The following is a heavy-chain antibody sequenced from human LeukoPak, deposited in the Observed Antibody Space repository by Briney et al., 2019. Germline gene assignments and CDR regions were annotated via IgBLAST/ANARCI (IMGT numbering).Heavy chain of an antibody. CDR3: ARGVRGDPRSTGYYYDSSGYHPYYFDY. Sequence: ASVKVSCKASGGTFSSYAISWVRQAPGQGLEWMGGIIPIFGTANYAQKFQGRVTITADESTSTAYMELSSLRSEDTAVYYCARGVRGDPRSTGYYYDSSGYHPYYFDYWGQGTLVTVSS. J-gene: IGHJ4*02. V-gene: IGHV1-69*13. CDR2: IIPIFGTA. CDR1: GGTFSSYA. D-gene: IGHD3-22*01.